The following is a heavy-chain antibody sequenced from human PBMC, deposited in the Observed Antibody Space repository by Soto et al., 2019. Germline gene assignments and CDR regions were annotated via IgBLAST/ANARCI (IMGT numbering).Heavy chain of an antibody. CDR1: GFTFGDYA. CDR3: TRDYPTMVRGVSYYYGMDV. CDR2: IRSKAYGGTT. D-gene: IGHD3-10*01. Sequence: GGSLRLSCTASGFTFGDYAMSWFRQAPGKGLEWVGFIRSKAYGGTTEYAASVKGRFTISRDDSKSIAYLQMNSLKTEDTAVYYCTRDYPTMVRGVSYYYGMDVWGQGTTVTVSS. V-gene: IGHV3-49*03. J-gene: IGHJ6*02.